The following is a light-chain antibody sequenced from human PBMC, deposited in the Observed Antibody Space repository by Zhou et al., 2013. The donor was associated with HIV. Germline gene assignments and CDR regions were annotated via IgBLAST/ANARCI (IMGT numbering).Light chain of an antibody. J-gene: IGKJ1*01. CDR2: AAS. CDR3: LQDYNYPWT. V-gene: IGKV1-8*01. CDR1: QGISSY. Sequence: AIRMTQSPPSLSASTGDRVTITCRASQGISSYLAWYQQKPGKAPKLLIYAASTLQSGVPSRFSGSGSGTDFTLTISSLQPEDFATYYCLQDYNYPWTFGQGTKVEIK.